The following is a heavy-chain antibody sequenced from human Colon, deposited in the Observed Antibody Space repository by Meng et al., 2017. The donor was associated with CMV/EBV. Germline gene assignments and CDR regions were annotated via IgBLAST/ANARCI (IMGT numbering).Heavy chain of an antibody. J-gene: IGHJ4*02. CDR3: ARSGSGWSVDF. CDR2: FNAGDGDA. V-gene: IGHV1-3*01. CDR1: GYTFTHYG. D-gene: IGHD2-15*01. Sequence: SCKASGYTFTHYGLHWVRQAAGQGLQWMGWFNAGDGDATVSQSFQDRVTMTRDTSATTAYMELSSLRSEDTAIYYCARSGSGWSVDFWGQGTLVTVSS.